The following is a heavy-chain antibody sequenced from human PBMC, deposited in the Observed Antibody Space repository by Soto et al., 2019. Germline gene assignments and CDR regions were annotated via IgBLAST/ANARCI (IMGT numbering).Heavy chain of an antibody. D-gene: IGHD4-17*01. Sequence: GGSLRLSCAASGFTFSSYAMSWVRQAPGKGLEWVGFIRSKAYGGTTEYAASVKGRFTISRDDSKSIAYLQMNSLKTEDTAVYYCTRVMTTVTTAGDDAFDIWGQGTMVTVSS. V-gene: IGHV3-49*04. CDR1: GFTFSSYA. CDR3: TRVMTTVTTAGDDAFDI. CDR2: IRSKAYGGTT. J-gene: IGHJ3*02.